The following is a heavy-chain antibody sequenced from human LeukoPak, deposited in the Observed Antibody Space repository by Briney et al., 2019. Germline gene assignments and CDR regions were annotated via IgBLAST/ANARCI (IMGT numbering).Heavy chain of an antibody. D-gene: IGHD3-22*01. CDR2: ISAYNGNT. V-gene: IGHV1-18*03. CDR1: GYTFTSYG. J-gene: IGHJ4*02. Sequence: ASVKVSCKASGYTFTSYGISWVRQAPGQGLEWMGWISAYNGNTNYAQKLQGRVTMTTDTSTSTAYMELRSLRSDDMAVYYCAREGLYYYDNSGYYPHWGQGTLVTVSS. CDR3: AREGLYYYDNSGYYPH.